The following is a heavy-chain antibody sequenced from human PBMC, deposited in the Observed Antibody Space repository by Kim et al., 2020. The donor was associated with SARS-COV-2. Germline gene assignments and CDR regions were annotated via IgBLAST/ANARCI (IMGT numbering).Heavy chain of an antibody. CDR2: ISAYNGNT. D-gene: IGHD2-2*01. Sequence: ASVKVSCKASGYTFTSYGISWVRQAPGQGLEWMGWISAYNGNTNYAQKLQGRVTMTTDTSTSTAYMELRSLRSDDTAVYYCARDQKRYCSSTCEIDYWGQGTLVTVSS. J-gene: IGHJ4*02. CDR3: ARDQKRYCSSTCEIDY. V-gene: IGHV1-18*01. CDR1: GYTFTSYG.